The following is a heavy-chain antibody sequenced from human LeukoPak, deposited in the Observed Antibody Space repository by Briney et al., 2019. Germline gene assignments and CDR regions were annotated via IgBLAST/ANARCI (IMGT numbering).Heavy chain of an antibody. CDR3: AKEGDLRGSGWSRGGRGYYFDY. CDR1: GFTFSSYA. D-gene: IGHD6-19*01. V-gene: IGHV3-23*01. J-gene: IGHJ4*02. CDR2: ISGSGGST. Sequence: GGSLRLSCAASGFTFSSYAMSWVRQAPGKGLEWVSAISGSGGSTYYADSVKGRFTISRDNSKNTLYLQMKTLRVEDTAVYYCAKEGDLRGSGWSRGGRGYYFDYWGQGVLVTASS.